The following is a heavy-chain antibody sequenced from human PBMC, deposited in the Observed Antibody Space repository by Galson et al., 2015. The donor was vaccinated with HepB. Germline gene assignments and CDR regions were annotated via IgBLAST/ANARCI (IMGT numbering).Heavy chain of an antibody. Sequence: PLRLSCAASGLTLKIYTMNRVRQAPGKGLEWVPPINGDGRSTYYADSVKGRFTIPRDNSRNTLSLQLNSLRAEDTAVYYCAKDPGAVPGIFSIFDYWGQGALVTVSS. CDR2: INGDGRST. CDR1: GLTLKIYT. CDR3: AKDPGAVPGIFSIFDY. J-gene: IGHJ4*02. D-gene: IGHD3-3*02. V-gene: IGHV3-23*01.